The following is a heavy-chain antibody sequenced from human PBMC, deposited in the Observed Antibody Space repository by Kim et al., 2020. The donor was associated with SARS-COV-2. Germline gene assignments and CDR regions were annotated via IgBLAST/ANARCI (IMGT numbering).Heavy chain of an antibody. V-gene: IGHV7-4-1*02. CDR1: GYTFTNYA. CDR3: ARVIWGSYRYTDS. Sequence: ASVKVSCKASGYTFTNYAISWVRQAPGQGLEWMGWINTDTGNPTYAQAFTGRLVFSVDTSVSTTYLQISSLKAEDTALYYCARVIWGSYRYTDSWGQGTLVTVSS. J-gene: IGHJ4*02. CDR2: INTDTGNP. D-gene: IGHD3-16*02.